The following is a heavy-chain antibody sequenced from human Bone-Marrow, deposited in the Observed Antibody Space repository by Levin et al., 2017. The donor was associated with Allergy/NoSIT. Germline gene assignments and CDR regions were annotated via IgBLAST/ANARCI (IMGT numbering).Heavy chain of an antibody. Sequence: PGGSLRLSCAASGFTFSSYGMHWVRQAPGKGLEWVAVIWYDGSNKYYADSVKGRFTISRDNSKNTLYLQMNSLRAEDTAVYYCAREDIRYCGGDCYSNVTNDYWGQGTLVTVSS. D-gene: IGHD2-21*02. CDR3: AREDIRYCGGDCYSNVTNDY. V-gene: IGHV3-33*01. CDR2: IWYDGSNK. CDR1: GFTFSSYG. J-gene: IGHJ4*02.